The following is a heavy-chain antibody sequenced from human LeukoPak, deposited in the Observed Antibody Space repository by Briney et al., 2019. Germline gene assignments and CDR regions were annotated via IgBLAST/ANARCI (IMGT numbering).Heavy chain of an antibody. CDR3: ASGGSSVSYYYMDV. CDR1: GYTFTSYY. CDR2: INPSGGST. V-gene: IGHV1-46*04. Sequence: ASVKVSCKASGYTFTSYYIHWVRQAPGQGLEWMGIINPSGGSTSYAQKLQGRVTMTRDASTSTLYMELSSLRSEDTAVYYCASGGSSVSYYYMDVWGKGTTVTASS. J-gene: IGHJ6*03. D-gene: IGHD3-16*01.